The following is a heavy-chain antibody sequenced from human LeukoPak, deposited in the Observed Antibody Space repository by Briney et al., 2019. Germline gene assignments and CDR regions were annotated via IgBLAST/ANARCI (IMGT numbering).Heavy chain of an antibody. D-gene: IGHD3-16*01. Sequence: GGSLRLSCAASGFTVSSNYMSWVRQAPRKGLEWVSVIYSGGSTYYADSVKGRFTISRDNSKNTLYLQMNSLRAEDTAVYYCARARGEVAPFDYWGQGTLVTVSS. V-gene: IGHV3-53*01. J-gene: IGHJ4*02. CDR1: GFTVSSNY. CDR2: IYSGGST. CDR3: ARARGEVAPFDY.